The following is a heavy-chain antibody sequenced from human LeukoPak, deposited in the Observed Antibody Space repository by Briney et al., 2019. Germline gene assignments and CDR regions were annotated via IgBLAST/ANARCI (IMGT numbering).Heavy chain of an antibody. D-gene: IGHD3-10*01. J-gene: IGHJ3*02. CDR3: AKDTRDFLRFDAFDI. CDR1: GFTFSSYA. CDR2: ISGSGGST. V-gene: IGHV3-23*01. Sequence: GGSLRLSCAASGFTFSSYAMSWVRQAPRKGLEWVSAISGSGGSTYYADSVKGRFTISRDNSKNTLYLQMNSLRAEDTAVYYCAKDTRDFLRFDAFDIWGQGTMVTVSS.